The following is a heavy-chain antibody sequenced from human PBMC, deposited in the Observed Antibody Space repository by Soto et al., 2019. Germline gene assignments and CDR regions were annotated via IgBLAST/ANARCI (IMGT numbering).Heavy chain of an antibody. Sequence: PSETLSLTCAVYGGSFSSYYWSWIRQPPGKGLDWIGYIYYSGSTNYNPSLESRVTISVDTSKNQFSLKLSSVTAADTAVYYCARGRGSSWALFDYWGQGTPVTVSS. V-gene: IGHV4-59*01. D-gene: IGHD6-13*01. CDR1: GGSFSSYY. CDR3: ARGRGSSWALFDY. CDR2: IYYSGST. J-gene: IGHJ4*02.